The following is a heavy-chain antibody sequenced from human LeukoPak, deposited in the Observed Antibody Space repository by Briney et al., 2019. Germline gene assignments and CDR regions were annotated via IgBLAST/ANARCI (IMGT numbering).Heavy chain of an antibody. CDR3: AKVNSGYSYGAKEYYFDY. CDR1: GFTFDDYA. J-gene: IGHJ4*02. D-gene: IGHD5-18*01. CDR2: ICWNSGSI. V-gene: IGHV3-9*01. Sequence: GSSLRLSCAASGFTFDDYAMRWVRQAPGKGLEWVSGICWNSGSIGSADSLKGRFTISRDNAKNSLYLQMNGLRAEDTALYYCAKVNSGYSYGAKEYYFDYWSQGTLVTVSS.